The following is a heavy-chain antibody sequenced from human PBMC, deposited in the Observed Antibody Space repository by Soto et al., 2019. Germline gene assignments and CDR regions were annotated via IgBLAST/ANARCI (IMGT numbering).Heavy chain of an antibody. D-gene: IGHD3-16*01. V-gene: IGHV4-59*01. Sequence: QVQLQESGPGLVKPSETLSLICTVSGGSIRNYYWSWIRQPPGKGLEWIGYIYYTGRTNYNPSLQSRVTISVDTSKTQITLKLTSVTAADTAVYFCARALRLGELALEYYFDQWGRGTLVTVSS. CDR1: GGSIRNYY. CDR3: ARALRLGELALEYYFDQ. J-gene: IGHJ4*02. CDR2: IYYTGRT.